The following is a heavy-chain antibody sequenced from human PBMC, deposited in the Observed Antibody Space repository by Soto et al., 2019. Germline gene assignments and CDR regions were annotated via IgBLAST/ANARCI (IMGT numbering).Heavy chain of an antibody. Sequence: QVQLQESGPGLVKPSETLSLTCSVSGDSLTSYYWTWVRQPPGKGLEWIGYIYYTGKTNYNPSLKSRVTISMDLSKNQFSLELRSLTAADTAVYYCARIIPTGYYGLEPWGQGTLVIVSA. CDR3: ARIIPTGYYGLEP. CDR1: GDSLTSYY. V-gene: IGHV4-59*01. J-gene: IGHJ5*02. CDR2: IYYTGKT. D-gene: IGHD3-9*01.